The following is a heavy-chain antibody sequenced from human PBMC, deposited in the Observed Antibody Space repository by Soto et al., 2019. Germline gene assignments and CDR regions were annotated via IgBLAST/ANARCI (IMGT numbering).Heavy chain of an antibody. CDR2: IFPGDSDT. D-gene: IGHD3-16*01. CDR3: VGHGAYFDY. Sequence: PGESLKISCKGSGYTFTSHWIGRVRQMPGKGLEWMGIIFPGDSDTRYSPSFQGQVTISADKSINTAYLQWSSLKASDTAMYFCVGHGAYFDYWGQGTLVTVSS. J-gene: IGHJ4*02. CDR1: GYTFTSHW. V-gene: IGHV5-51*01.